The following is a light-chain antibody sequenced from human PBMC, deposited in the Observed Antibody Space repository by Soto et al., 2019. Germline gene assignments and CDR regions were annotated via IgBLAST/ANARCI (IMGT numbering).Light chain of an antibody. V-gene: IGKV3-20*01. J-gene: IGKJ1*01. CDR3: QQYGRSLWT. CDR2: GAS. CDR1: QSVSSSY. Sequence: EIVLTQSPGTLSLSPGERATLSCRVSQSVSSSYLAWYQQKPGQAPRLLIYGASSRATGIPDRFSGSGSGTEFTLTISRLEPEDFAVYYCQQYGRSLWTFGQGTKVEIK.